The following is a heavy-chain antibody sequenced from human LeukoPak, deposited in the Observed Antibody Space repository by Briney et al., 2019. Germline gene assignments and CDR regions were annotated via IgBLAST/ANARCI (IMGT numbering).Heavy chain of an antibody. CDR1: GYTFTGYY. V-gene: IGHV1-2*02. D-gene: IGHD3-22*01. CDR2: INPNSGGT. CDR3: ARSRASGYTNGLTFDY. Sequence: ASVKVSCKASGYTFTGYYMHWVRQAPGQGLEWMGWINPNSGGTNYAQKFQGRVTMTRDTSISTAYMELSRLRSDDTAVYYCARSRASGYTNGLTFDYWGQGTLVTVSS. J-gene: IGHJ4*02.